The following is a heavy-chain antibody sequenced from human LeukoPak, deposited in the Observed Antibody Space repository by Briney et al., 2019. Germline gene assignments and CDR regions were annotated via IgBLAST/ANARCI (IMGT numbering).Heavy chain of an antibody. CDR3: ATWFGEFLYPYDFDY. J-gene: IGHJ4*02. CDR1: GGSISSGGYY. CDR2: LYYSGST. V-gene: IGHV4-31*03. Sequence: SQTLSLTCTVSGGSISSGGYYWSWIRQHPGKGLEWIGYLYYSGSTYYNPSLKSRVTISVDTSKNQFSLKLISVTAADTAVYYCATWFGEFLYPYDFDYWGQGTLVSVSS. D-gene: IGHD3-10*01.